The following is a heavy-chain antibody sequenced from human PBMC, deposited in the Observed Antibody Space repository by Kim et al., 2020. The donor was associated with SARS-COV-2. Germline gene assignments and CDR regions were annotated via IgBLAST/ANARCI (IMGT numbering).Heavy chain of an antibody. CDR2: VSFDGGNQ. Sequence: GGSLRLSCVASGFTFSAHAMHWVRQAPGKGLEWVAVVSFDGGNQNSADSVRGRFTISRDNSRNVLYLQMNSVRPEDTGVYYCARLPSQVERRQFEYWGQGTLVTVSS. V-gene: IGHV3-30*01. J-gene: IGHJ4*02. CDR3: ARLPSQVERRQFEY. D-gene: IGHD1-1*01. CDR1: GFTFSAHA.